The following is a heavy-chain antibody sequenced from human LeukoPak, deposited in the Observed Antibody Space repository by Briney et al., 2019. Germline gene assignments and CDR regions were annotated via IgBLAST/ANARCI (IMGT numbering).Heavy chain of an antibody. V-gene: IGHV1-69*13. CDR1: GGTFSSYA. CDR3: AGFGESAHWYFDL. Sequence: SVKVSCKASGGTFSSYAISWVRQASGQGLEWMGGIIPIFGTAIYAQKFQGGVTITADESTSTAYMELSSLRSEDTAVYYCAGFGESAHWYFDLWGRGTLVTVSS. J-gene: IGHJ2*01. D-gene: IGHD3-10*01. CDR2: IIPIFGTA.